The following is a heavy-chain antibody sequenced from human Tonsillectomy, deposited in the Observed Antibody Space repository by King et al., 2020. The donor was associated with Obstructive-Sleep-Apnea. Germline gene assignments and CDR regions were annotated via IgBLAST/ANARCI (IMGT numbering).Heavy chain of an antibody. CDR2: IYYSGST. V-gene: IGHV4-59*08. Sequence: VQLQESGPGLVKPSETLSLTCTVSGGSISSYYWSWIRQPPGKGLEWIGYIYYSGSTNYNPSLKSRVTISVDTSKNQFSLNLSSVPAADTAVYYWARLLAVASVDDYYGMDVWGQGTTVTVSS. J-gene: IGHJ6*02. CDR3: ARLLAVASVDDYYGMDV. D-gene: IGHD6-19*01. CDR1: GGSISSYY.